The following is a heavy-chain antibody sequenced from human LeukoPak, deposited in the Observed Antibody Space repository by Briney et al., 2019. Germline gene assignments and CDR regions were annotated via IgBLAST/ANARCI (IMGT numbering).Heavy chain of an antibody. CDR3: ARDLYDSSGYYLPLRY. D-gene: IGHD3-22*01. CDR2: INPSGGST. CDR1: GYTFTSYY. V-gene: IGHV1-46*01. J-gene: IGHJ4*02. Sequence: ASVRVSSKASGYTFTSYYMHWVRQAPGQGLEWMGDINPSGGSTSYAQKFQGRVTMTRDTSTSTVYLELSSLRSEDTAVYYCARDLYDSSGYYLPLRYWGQGTLVTVSS.